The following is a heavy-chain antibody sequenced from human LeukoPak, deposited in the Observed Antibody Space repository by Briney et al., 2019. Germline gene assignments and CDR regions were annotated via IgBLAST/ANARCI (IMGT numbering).Heavy chain of an antibody. V-gene: IGHV1-2*06. J-gene: IGHJ4*02. D-gene: IGHD3-10*01. CDR1: GYTFTGYY. Sequence: GASVKVSCKASGYTFTGYYMHWVRQAPGQGLEWMGRINPNSSGTSYAQKFQGRVTMTRDTSISTAYMELSGLRSDDTAVYYCARDRFGEFNFDYWGQGALVTVSS. CDR3: ARDRFGEFNFDY. CDR2: INPNSSGT.